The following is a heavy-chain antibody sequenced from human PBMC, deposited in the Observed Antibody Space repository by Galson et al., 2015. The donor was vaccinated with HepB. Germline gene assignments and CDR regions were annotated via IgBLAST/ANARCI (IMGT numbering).Heavy chain of an antibody. V-gene: IGHV1-18*01. D-gene: IGHD3-16*02. CDR3: ARGGRLGELSSSDY. Sequence: SVKVSCKASGYSFTNYGISWVRQAPGQGPEWMGWINSYNGNTNYAQHLQGRVTMTTDASTNMAYVEMRSLRSDDTAVYYCARGGRLGELSSSDYWGQGTLVTVSS. CDR1: GYSFTNYG. J-gene: IGHJ4*02. CDR2: INSYNGNT.